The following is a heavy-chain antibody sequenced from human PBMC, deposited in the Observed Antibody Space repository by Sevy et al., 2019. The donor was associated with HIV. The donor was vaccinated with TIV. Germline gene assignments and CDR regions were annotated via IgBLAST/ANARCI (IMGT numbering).Heavy chain of an antibody. D-gene: IGHD1-26*01. Sequence: ASVKVSCKASGYTFTSYGISWVRQAPGQGLEWMGWISAYNGNTNYAQNLQGRVTMTTDTSTSTANMELRSLRSDDTAVYYCARDRPIVGATFDYWGQGTLVTVSS. CDR3: ARDRPIVGATFDY. CDR2: ISAYNGNT. V-gene: IGHV1-18*01. CDR1: GYTFTSYG. J-gene: IGHJ4*02.